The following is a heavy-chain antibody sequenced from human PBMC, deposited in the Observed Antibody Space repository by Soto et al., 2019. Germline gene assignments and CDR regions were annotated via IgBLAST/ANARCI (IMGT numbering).Heavy chain of an antibody. D-gene: IGHD1-26*01. CDR3: AKDLIPPPPEWELRD. CDR2: ISYDGSNK. CDR1: GFTFSSYG. V-gene: IGHV3-30*18. J-gene: IGHJ1*01. Sequence: QVQLVESGGGVVQPGRSLRLSCAASGFTFSSYGMHWVRQAPGKGLEWVAVISYDGSNKYYADSVKGRFTISRDNSKNTLYLQMNSLRAEDTAVYYCAKDLIPPPPEWELRDWGQGTLVTVSS.